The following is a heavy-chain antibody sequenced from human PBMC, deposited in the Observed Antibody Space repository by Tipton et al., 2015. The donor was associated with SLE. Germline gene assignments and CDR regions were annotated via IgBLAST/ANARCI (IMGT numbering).Heavy chain of an antibody. D-gene: IGHD2-15*01. CDR1: GFTFSSYA. Sequence: SLRLSCAASGFTFSSYAMHWVRQAPGKGLEWVAVISYDGSNKYYADSVKGRFTISRDNSKNTLYLQMNSLRAEDTAVYYCARVLPVVVPRYYYGMDVWGQGTTVTVSS. CDR2: ISYDGSNK. V-gene: IGHV3-30-3*01. J-gene: IGHJ6*02. CDR3: ARVLPVVVPRYYYGMDV.